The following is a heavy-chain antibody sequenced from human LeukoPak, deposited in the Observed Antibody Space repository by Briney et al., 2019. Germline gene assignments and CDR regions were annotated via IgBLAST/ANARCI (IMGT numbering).Heavy chain of an antibody. CDR2: IDPSDSYT. D-gene: IGHD3-9*01. J-gene: IGHJ4*02. V-gene: IGHV5-10-1*01. Sequence: GESLRISCMGSGYSFTSYWISWVRQMPGKGLEWMGRIDPSDSYTNYSPSFQGHVTISADKSISTAYLQWSSLKASDTAMYYCATNPRTDYDILTGYYILWGQGTLVTVSS. CDR3: ATNPRTDYDILTGYYIL. CDR1: GYSFTSYW.